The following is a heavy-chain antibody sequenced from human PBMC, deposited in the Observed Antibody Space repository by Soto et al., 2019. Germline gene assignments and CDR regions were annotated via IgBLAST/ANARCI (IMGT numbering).Heavy chain of an antibody. Sequence: QVQLVESGGGVVQPGRSLRLSCVASGFTFSSYAMHWVRQAPGKGLEGVAVISYDGSNKYYADSVKGRFTIYRDNSENTLYLQMNSLRAEDTAVYYCARDRRVEVTPGYWGQGTLVTVSS. CDR2: ISYDGSNK. D-gene: IGHD2-21*02. CDR3: ARDRRVEVTPGY. J-gene: IGHJ4*02. CDR1: GFTFSSYA. V-gene: IGHV3-30-3*01.